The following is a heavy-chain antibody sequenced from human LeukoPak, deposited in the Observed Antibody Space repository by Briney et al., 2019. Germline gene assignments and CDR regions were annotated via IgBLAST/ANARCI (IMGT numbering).Heavy chain of an antibody. CDR1: GGSISNYY. J-gene: IGHJ4*02. V-gene: IGHV4-59*01. CDR3: ARNLIPEQLVLNF. CDR2: IYYTGST. Sequence: SESLSLTCTVSGGSISNYYWNWIRQPPGKGLEWIGYIYYTGSTNYNPSLKSRVTMSVDTSKNQFSLNLRSVTPEDTAVYYCARNLIPEQLVLNFWGQGTLVTVSS. D-gene: IGHD6-13*01.